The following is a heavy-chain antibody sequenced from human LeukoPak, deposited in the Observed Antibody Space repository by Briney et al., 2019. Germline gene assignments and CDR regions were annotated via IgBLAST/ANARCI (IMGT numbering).Heavy chain of an antibody. D-gene: IGHD3-3*02. CDR1: GGSMSRYY. CDR3: ARSSTGSYFDY. Sequence: PSETLSLTCTVSGGSMSRYYWSWIRQPPGKGLEWIGYMYYSGGTKYNPSPKSRVTISVDTSKNQFSLKLSSVTAADTAVYYCARSSTGSYFDYWGQGTLVTVSA. V-gene: IGHV4-59*01. CDR2: MYYSGGT. J-gene: IGHJ4*02.